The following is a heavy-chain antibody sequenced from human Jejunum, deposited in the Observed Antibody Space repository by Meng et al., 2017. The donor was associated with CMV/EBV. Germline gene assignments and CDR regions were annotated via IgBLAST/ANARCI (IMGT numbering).Heavy chain of an antibody. CDR2: VSYCGTT. CDR1: GDSFSYYS. D-gene: IGHD3-10*01. CDR3: VRDRGGLGKYFDF. V-gene: IGHV4-59*01. J-gene: IGHJ4*02. Sequence: VSGDSFSYYSLIWCLRSPGKGLEWFGYVSYCGTTNYNPSLKSRVTISLDLSKSQFSLKLTSVSAADTAVYYCVRDRGGLGKYFDFWGQGSLVTVSS.